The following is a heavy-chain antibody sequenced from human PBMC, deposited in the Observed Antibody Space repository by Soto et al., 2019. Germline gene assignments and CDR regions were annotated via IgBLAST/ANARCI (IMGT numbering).Heavy chain of an antibody. J-gene: IGHJ4*02. CDR3: AYDSSGYLDY. D-gene: IGHD3-22*01. CDR2: INVGNGNT. Sequence: QVQLVQSGAEVKKPGASVKVSCKASGYTFTTYAMHWVRQAPGQRLEWMGWINVGNGNTKYSQKFQGRVTITRDTSASTAHMELSSLRAEDTALYYCAYDSSGYLDYWGQGTLVTVSS. V-gene: IGHV1-3*01. CDR1: GYTFTTYA.